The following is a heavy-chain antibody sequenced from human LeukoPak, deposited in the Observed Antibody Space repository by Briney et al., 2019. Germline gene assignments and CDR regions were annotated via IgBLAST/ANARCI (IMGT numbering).Heavy chain of an antibody. CDR2: IYHSGST. CDR1: GGSISSGDYY. V-gene: IGHV4-30-2*01. D-gene: IGHD3-22*01. Sequence: SETLSLTCTVSGGSISSGDYYWSWIRQPPGKGLEWIGYIYHSGSTYYNPSLKSRVTISVDRSKNQFSLKLSSVTAADTAVYYCARGNYYDSSGHPFDYWGQGTLVTVSS. J-gene: IGHJ4*02. CDR3: ARGNYYDSSGHPFDY.